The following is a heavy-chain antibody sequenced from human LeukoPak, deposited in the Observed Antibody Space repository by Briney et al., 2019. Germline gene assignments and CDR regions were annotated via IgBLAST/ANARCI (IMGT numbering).Heavy chain of an antibody. CDR2: ISSSSNDI. CDR3: ARDRDGIAASGTDY. Sequence: GGSLRLSCAASGFTFSSYSMNWVRQAPGKGLEWVSSISSSSNDIYYADSVKGRFTISRDNAKNSLHLQMNSLRAEDTAVYYCARDRDGIAASGTDYWGQGILVTVSS. V-gene: IGHV3-21*04. J-gene: IGHJ4*02. CDR1: GFTFSSYS. D-gene: IGHD6-13*01.